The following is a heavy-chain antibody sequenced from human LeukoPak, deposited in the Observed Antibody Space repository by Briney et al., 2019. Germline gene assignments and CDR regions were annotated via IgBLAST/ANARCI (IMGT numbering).Heavy chain of an antibody. CDR1: GFTFSDYT. V-gene: IGHV3-23*01. CDR3: AKAPRITIFGVVIIVGYYFDY. CDR2: ISGSGGST. Sequence: GGSLRLSCAASGFTFSDYTMSWVRQAPGKGLEWVSAISGSGGSTYYADSVKGRFTISRDNSKNTLYLQTNSLRAEDTAVYYCAKAPRITIFGVVIIVGYYFDYWGQGTLVTVSS. D-gene: IGHD3-3*01. J-gene: IGHJ4*02.